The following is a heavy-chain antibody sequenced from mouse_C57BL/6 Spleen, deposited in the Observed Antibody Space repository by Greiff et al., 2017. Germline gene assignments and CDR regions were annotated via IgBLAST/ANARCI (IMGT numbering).Heavy chain of an antibody. CDR2: IYPRDGST. CDR3: ARGGSSSLWYFDV. V-gene: IGHV1-85*01. D-gene: IGHD1-1*01. Sequence: VQLQQSGPELVKPGASVKLSCKASGYTFTSYDINWVKQRPGQGLEWIGWIYPRDGSTKYNEKFKGKATLTVDTSSSTAYMELHSLTSEDSAVYFCARGGSSSLWYFDVWGTGTTVTVSS. CDR1: GYTFTSYD. J-gene: IGHJ1*03.